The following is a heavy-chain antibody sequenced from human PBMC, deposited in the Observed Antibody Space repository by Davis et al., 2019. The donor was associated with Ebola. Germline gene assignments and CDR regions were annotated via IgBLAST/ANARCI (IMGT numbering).Heavy chain of an antibody. CDR2: INSDGSST. Sequence: HTGGSLRLSCAASGFTFSSYWMHWVRQAPGKGLVWVSRINSDGSSTSYADSVKGRFTISRDNAKNTLYLQMNSLRAEDTAVYYCAREDTTTANDAFDIWGQGTMVTVSS. V-gene: IGHV3-74*01. J-gene: IGHJ3*02. CDR1: GFTFSSYW. CDR3: AREDTTTANDAFDI. D-gene: IGHD5-18*01.